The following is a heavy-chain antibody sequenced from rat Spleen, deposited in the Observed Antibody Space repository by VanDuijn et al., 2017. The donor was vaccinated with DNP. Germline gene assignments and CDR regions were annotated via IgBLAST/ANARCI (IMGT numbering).Heavy chain of an antibody. CDR2: INTDGGST. CDR1: GFTFSSYW. Sequence: EVQLVETGGGLVQPGRSLKLSCVASGFTFSSYWIYWIRQAPGKGLEWVASINTDGGSTFYPDSVKGRFTISRDNAKNTLYLQMNGLRSEDTATYYCARSTITAISNWFLYWGQGTLVTVSS. CDR3: ARSTITAISNWFLY. D-gene: IGHD1-2*01. J-gene: IGHJ3*01. V-gene: IGHV5-58*01.